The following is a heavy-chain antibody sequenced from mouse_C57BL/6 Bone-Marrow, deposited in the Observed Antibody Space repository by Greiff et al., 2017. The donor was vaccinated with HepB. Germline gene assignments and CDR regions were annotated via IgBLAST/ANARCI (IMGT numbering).Heavy chain of an antibody. J-gene: IGHJ1*03. CDR1: GYTFTGYW. Sequence: QVQLQQSGAELLKPGASVTLSCKASGYTFTGYWIEWVKQRPGHGLEWIGEILPGSGSTTYNEKFKGKATLTADTSSNTAYMQLSSLTTEDSAIYYCSRNYGNSLYWYFDGWGTGTTVTVAS. CDR2: ILPGSGST. V-gene: IGHV1-9*01. CDR3: SRNYGNSLYWYFDG. D-gene: IGHD1-1*01.